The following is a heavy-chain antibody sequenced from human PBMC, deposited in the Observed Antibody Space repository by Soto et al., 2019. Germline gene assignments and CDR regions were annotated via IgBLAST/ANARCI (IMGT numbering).Heavy chain of an antibody. J-gene: IGHJ6*02. CDR2: ISSSSGYI. V-gene: IGHV3-21*01. CDR3: ARVRSYSYGQGYGMDV. CDR1: GFTFSTYS. Sequence: PGGSLRISCAASGFTFSTYSMNWVRQAPGKGLEWVSSISSSSGYIYYADSVKGRFTISRDDAKNSLSLQMNSLRAEDTAVYYCARVRSYSYGQGYGMDVWGQATTLTVSS. D-gene: IGHD5-18*01.